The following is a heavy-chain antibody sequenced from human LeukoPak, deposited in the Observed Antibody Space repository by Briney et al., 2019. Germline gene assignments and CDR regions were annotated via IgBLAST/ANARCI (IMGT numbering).Heavy chain of an antibody. CDR2: IYYSGST. V-gene: IGHV4-59*01. J-gene: IGHJ5*01. CDR1: GGSIGSYY. CDR3: ARGRARDGSYPWFDS. D-gene: IGHD3-10*01. Sequence: SETLSLTCNVSGGSIGSYYWTWLRQPPGRGLEWIGYIYYSGSTNYNPSLDSRVSISVDTSKNQFSLRPSSVTAADTAIYYCARGRARDGSYPWFDSWGQGTLVTVSS.